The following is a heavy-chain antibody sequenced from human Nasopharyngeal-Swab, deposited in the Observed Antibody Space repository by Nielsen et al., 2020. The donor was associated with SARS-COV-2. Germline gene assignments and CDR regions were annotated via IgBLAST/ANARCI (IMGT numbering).Heavy chain of an antibody. J-gene: IGHJ4*02. CDR2: IRNKANSYAT. CDR3: TSGGGDY. D-gene: IGHD3-16*01. CDR1: GFTFSSYS. Sequence: GESLKISCAASGFTFSSYSMNWVRQASGKGLEWVGRIRNKANSYATAYAASVKGRFTISRDDSKNTAYLQMNSLKTEDTAVYYCTSGGGDYWGQGTLVTVSS. V-gene: IGHV3-73*01.